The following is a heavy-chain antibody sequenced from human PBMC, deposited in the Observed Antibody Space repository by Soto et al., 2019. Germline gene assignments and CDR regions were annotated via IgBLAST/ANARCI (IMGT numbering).Heavy chain of an antibody. J-gene: IGHJ4*02. CDR2: IYHSGST. CDR1: CYSISSGYY. V-gene: IGHV4-38-2*01. Sequence: SETLSLTCAVSCYSISSGYYWGWIRQPPGKGLEWIGSIYHSGSTYYNPSLKSRVTISVDTSKNQFSLKLSSVTAADTAVYYCARCARSIPYYFDYWGQGTLVTVSS. CDR3: ARCARSIPYYFDY.